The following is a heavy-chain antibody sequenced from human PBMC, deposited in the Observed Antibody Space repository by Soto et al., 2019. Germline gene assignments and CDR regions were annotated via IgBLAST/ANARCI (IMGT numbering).Heavy chain of an antibody. CDR2: ISYDGTNK. Sequence: QVQLVESGGGVVQPGRSLRLSCAASGFPFSSYGMHWVRQAPGKGLDWVALISYDGTNKYYADSVKGRFTVSRDNSKNTAYLHMSRLRAEDTAVYYCAGGQYYFDYCGQGTLVSVSS. D-gene: IGHD2-15*01. V-gene: IGHV3-30*03. CDR1: GFPFSSYG. J-gene: IGHJ4*02. CDR3: AGGQYYFDY.